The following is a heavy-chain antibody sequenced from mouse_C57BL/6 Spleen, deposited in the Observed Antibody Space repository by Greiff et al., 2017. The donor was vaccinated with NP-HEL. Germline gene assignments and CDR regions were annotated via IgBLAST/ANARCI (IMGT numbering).Heavy chain of an antibody. V-gene: IGHV1-69*01. J-gene: IGHJ3*01. CDR3: ARGDDYGFAY. CDR1: GYTFTSYW. Sequence: VQLQQPGAELEMPGASVKLSCKASGYTFTSYWMHWVKQRPGQGLEWIGEIDPSDSYTNYNQKFKGKSTLTVDKSSSTAYMQLSSLTSEDSAVYYCARGDDYGFAYWGQGTLVTVSA. D-gene: IGHD2-4*01. CDR2: IDPSDSYT.